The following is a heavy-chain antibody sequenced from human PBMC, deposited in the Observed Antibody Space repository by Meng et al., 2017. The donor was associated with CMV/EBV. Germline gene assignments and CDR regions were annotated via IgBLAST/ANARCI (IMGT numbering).Heavy chain of an antibody. CDR3: ARTKLFEYYFDY. CDR2: IKQDGSEK. CDR1: GSTFSSYW. V-gene: IGHV3-7*01. Sequence: GGSLRPSCAASGSTFSSYWMSWVRQAPGKGLEWVANIKQDGSEKYYVDSVKGRFTISRDNAKNSLYLQMNSLRAEDTAVYYCARTKLFEYYFDYWGQGTLVTVSS. J-gene: IGHJ4*02. D-gene: IGHD3-10*02.